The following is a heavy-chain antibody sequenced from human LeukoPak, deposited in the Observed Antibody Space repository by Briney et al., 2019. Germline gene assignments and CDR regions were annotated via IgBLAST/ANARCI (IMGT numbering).Heavy chain of an antibody. V-gene: IGHV4-59*01. Sequence: PSETLSLTCTVSGDSISSYYWSWIRQSPGKGLEWIGYIHYSGSTNYNPSLKSRVTISVDTSKNQFSLILSSVTTADTAVYYCAREVVVAAGTVDYWGQGTLVTVSS. CDR1: GDSISSYY. J-gene: IGHJ4*02. CDR3: AREVVVAAGTVDY. CDR2: IHYSGST. D-gene: IGHD6-13*01.